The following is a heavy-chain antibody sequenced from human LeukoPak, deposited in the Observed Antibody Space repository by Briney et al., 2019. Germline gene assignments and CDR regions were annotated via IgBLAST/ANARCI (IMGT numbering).Heavy chain of an antibody. CDR3: ATGGWYLAY. Sequence: GGSLRLSCAASGFAFGSYWMSWVRQAPGKGLEWVANIKEDGSEKYYLDSVKGRISISRDNAKNSLYLQINSLKVEDRAVYYCATGGWYLAYWGQGTLVTVSS. V-gene: IGHV3-7*01. CDR1: GFAFGSYW. D-gene: IGHD6-19*01. J-gene: IGHJ4*02. CDR2: IKEDGSEK.